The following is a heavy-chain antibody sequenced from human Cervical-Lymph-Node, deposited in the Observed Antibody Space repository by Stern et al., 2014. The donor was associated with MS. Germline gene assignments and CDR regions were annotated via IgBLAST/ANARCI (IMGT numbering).Heavy chain of an antibody. CDR2: IIPMLGIA. J-gene: IGHJ5*02. V-gene: IGHV1-69*09. CDR1: GGTFSSYG. D-gene: IGHD6-19*01. CDR3: ARGGTSGWSSIPFDP. Sequence: VQLVESGAEVKKPGSSVKVSCKASGGTFSSYGISWVRQAPGQGLEWMGRIIPMLGIANYPQKFQGRVAITADKSTSTAYMELSSLRSDDTAVYYCARGGTSGWSSIPFDPWGQGTLVTVSS.